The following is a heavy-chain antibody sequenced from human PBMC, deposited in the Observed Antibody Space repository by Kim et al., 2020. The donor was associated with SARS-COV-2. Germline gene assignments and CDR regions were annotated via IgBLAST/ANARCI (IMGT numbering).Heavy chain of an antibody. CDR3: ARAWRDYGGKMGWWYFDL. Sequence: GGSLRLSCAASGFTFSSYWMHWVRQAPGKGLVWVSRINSDGSSTSYADSVKGRFTISRDNAKNTLYLQMNSLRAEDTAVYYCARAWRDYGGKMGWWYFDLWGRGTLVTVSS. CDR2: INSDGSST. CDR1: GFTFSSYW. D-gene: IGHD4-17*01. J-gene: IGHJ2*01. V-gene: IGHV3-74*01.